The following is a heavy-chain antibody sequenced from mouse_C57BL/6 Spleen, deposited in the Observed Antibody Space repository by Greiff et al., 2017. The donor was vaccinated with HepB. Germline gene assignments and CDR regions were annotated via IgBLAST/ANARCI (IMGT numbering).Heavy chain of an antibody. V-gene: IGHV5-4*01. J-gene: IGHJ4*01. D-gene: IGHD2-3*01. CDR3: AREDDGYYVDAMDY. CDR2: ISDGGSYT. CDR1: GFTFSSYA. Sequence: EVQVVESGGGLVKPGGSLKLSCAASGFTFSSYAMSWVRQTPEKRLEWVATISDGGSYTYYPDNVKGRFTISRDNAKNNLYLQMSHLKSEDTAMYYCAREDDGYYVDAMDYWGQRTSVTVSS.